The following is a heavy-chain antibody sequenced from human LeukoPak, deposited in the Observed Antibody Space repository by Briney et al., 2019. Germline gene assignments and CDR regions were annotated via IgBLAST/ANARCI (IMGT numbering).Heavy chain of an antibody. D-gene: IGHD3-10*01. CDR1: VYSLNTYY. J-gene: IGHJ5*02. Sequence: SETLSPTCTIPVYSLNTYYWSWIRQRPRKGLEWIGYIYYSGSTKYNPSLQSRVTISLDTSKKQFSLKLNSVTAADTAVYYCARSEGVYYGSGSSGSYYPHWFDPWGQGILVTVSS. V-gene: IGHV4-59*01. CDR2: IYYSGST. CDR3: ARSEGVYYGSGSSGSYYPHWFDP.